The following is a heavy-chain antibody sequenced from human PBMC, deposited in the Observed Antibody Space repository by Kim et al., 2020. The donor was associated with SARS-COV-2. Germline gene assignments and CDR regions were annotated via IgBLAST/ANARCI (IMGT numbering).Heavy chain of an antibody. D-gene: IGHD3-10*01. J-gene: IGHJ6*02. CDR3: AKDQRITMVRGVRGGMDV. V-gene: IGHV3-9*01. Sequence: KGRFTISRDNAKNSLYLQMNSLRAEDTALYYCAKDQRITMVRGVRGGMDVWGQGTTVTVSS.